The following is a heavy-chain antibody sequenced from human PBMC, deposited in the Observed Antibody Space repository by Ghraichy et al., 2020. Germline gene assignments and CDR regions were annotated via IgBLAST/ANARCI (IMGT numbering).Heavy chain of an antibody. Sequence: GGSLRLSCAASGFTFSAFNMIWVRQAPGKGLEWVSFIDTSGDYITYADSVKGRFTISRDNATNSLFLQMNSLRSEDTAVYYCTRDMTTVIRAFDIWGQGTMVTVSS. CDR3: TRDMTTVIRAFDI. D-gene: IGHD4-17*01. J-gene: IGHJ3*02. CDR2: IDTSGDYI. CDR1: GFTFSAFN. V-gene: IGHV3-21*01.